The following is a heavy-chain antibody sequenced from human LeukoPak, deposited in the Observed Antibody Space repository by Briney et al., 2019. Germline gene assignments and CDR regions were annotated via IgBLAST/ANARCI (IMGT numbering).Heavy chain of an antibody. D-gene: IGHD3-3*01. CDR2: ISSSSSYI. V-gene: IGHV3-21*01. CDR3: ARSGEWLLSQFDY. CDR1: GFTFSSYS. Sequence: GGSLRLSCAASGFTFSSYSMNWVRQAPGKGLEWVSSISSSSSYIYYADSVKGRFTISRDNAKNSLYLQMNSLRAEDTAVYYCARSGEWLLSQFDYWGQGTLVTVSS. J-gene: IGHJ4*02.